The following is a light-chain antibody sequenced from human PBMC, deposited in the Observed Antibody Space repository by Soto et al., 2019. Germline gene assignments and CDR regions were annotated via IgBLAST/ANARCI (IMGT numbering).Light chain of an antibody. CDR3: QQSYSTLSIT. Sequence: DIQMTQSPSSLSASVGDRITITCRASENIARHLNWYQQKPGKAPNLLIYAASNLQNGVPLRFRGGGSGTDFTLTISNLQPEDFATYSCQQSYSTLSITFGQGTRLEIK. CDR1: ENIARH. CDR2: AAS. J-gene: IGKJ5*01. V-gene: IGKV1-39*01.